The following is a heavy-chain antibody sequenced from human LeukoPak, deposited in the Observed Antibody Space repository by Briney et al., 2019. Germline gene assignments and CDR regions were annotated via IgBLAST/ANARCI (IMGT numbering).Heavy chain of an antibody. V-gene: IGHV1-46*01. J-gene: IGHJ5*02. CDR2: INPSGGST. CDR3: ARDGNTGDPAGWFDP. Sequence: GASVKVSCKASGYTFTSYYMHWVRQAPGQGLEWMGIINPSGGSTSYAQKFQGRVTMTRDTSTSTVYMELSSLRSEDTAVYYCARDGNTGDPAGWFDPWGQGTLVTVSS. D-gene: IGHD7-27*01. CDR1: GYTFTSYY.